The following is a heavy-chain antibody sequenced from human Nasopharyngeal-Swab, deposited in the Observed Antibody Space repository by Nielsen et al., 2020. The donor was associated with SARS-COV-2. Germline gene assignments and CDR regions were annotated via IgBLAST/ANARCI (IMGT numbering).Heavy chain of an antibody. CDR3: ARDLQVQGVLDY. V-gene: IGHV1-46*01. Sequence: ASVKVSCKASGYTFTGYYMHWVRQAPGQGLEWMGIINPSGGSTSYAQKFQGRVTMTRDTSTSTVYMELSSLRSEDTAVYYCARDLQVQGVLDYWGQGTLVTVSS. J-gene: IGHJ4*02. CDR1: GYTFTGYY. CDR2: INPSGGST. D-gene: IGHD2-8*02.